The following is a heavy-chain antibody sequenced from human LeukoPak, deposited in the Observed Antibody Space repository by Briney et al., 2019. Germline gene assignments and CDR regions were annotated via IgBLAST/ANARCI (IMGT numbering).Heavy chain of an antibody. Sequence: SETLSLTCAVYGGSFSGYYWSWIRQPPGKGLEWIGEINHSGSTNYNPSLKSRVTISVDTSKNQFSLKLSSVTAADTAVYYCARGVGSGYSYGLFDYWGQGTLVTVSS. J-gene: IGHJ4*02. CDR2: INHSGST. CDR3: ARGVGSGYSYGLFDY. V-gene: IGHV4-34*01. CDR1: GGSFSGYY. D-gene: IGHD5-18*01.